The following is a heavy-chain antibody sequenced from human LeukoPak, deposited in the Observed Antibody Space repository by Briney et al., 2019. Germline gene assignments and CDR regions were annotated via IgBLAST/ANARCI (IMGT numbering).Heavy chain of an antibody. CDR3: ARFPPSGPVYGSGSYPFDY. D-gene: IGHD3-10*01. CDR1: GGSFSSYY. V-gene: IGHV4-34*01. Sequence: SETLSLTCAVYGGSFSSYYWSWIRQPPGKGLEWIGEINHSGSTNYNPSLKSRVAISVDTSKNQFSLKLSSVTAADTAVYYCARFPPSGPVYGSGSYPFDYWGQGTLVTVSS. CDR2: INHSGST. J-gene: IGHJ4*02.